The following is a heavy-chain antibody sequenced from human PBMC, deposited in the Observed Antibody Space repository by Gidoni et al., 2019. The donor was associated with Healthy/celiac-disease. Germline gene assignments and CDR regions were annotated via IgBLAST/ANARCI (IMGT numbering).Heavy chain of an antibody. V-gene: IGHV3-21*01. Sequence: EVQLVESGGGLVKPGGSLRLSCAASGFTFSSYSVNWVRQAPGKGLEWVSSISSSSSYIYYADSVKGRFTISRDNAKNSLYLQMNSLRAEDTAVYYCASSYSSGWYPEGAFDIWGQGTMVTVSS. J-gene: IGHJ3*02. CDR3: ASSYSSGWYPEGAFDI. CDR1: GFTFSSYS. CDR2: ISSSSSYI. D-gene: IGHD6-19*01.